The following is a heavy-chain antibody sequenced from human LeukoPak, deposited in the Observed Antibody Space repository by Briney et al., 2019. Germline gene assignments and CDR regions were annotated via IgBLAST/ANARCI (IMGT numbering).Heavy chain of an antibody. Sequence: SGGSLRLSCAASGFTFSSYAMTWVRQAPGKGLEWVSVIMGSGSGTYYADSVRGRFTISRDNSKNTVYLQLNSLRAGDTAIYYCTKDRRGPAAGTWYFDSWGQGTLVTVSS. D-gene: IGHD6-13*01. CDR3: TKDRRGPAAGTWYFDS. CDR1: GFTFSSYA. V-gene: IGHV3-23*01. CDR2: IMGSGSGT. J-gene: IGHJ4*02.